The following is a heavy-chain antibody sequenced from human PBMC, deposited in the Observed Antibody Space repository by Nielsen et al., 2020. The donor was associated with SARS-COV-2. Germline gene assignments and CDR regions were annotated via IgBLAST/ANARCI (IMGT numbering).Heavy chain of an antibody. CDR1: GFTFSSYS. J-gene: IGHJ4*02. Sequence: GGSLRLSCAASGFTFSSYSMNWVRQAPGKGLEWVSYISSSSSTIYYADSVKGRFTISRDNSKNTLYLQMNSLRAEDTAVYYCAKDLIAVIVATASPFDYWGQGSLVTVSS. V-gene: IGHV3-48*01. CDR2: ISSSSSTI. CDR3: AKDLIAVIVATASPFDY. D-gene: IGHD2-15*01.